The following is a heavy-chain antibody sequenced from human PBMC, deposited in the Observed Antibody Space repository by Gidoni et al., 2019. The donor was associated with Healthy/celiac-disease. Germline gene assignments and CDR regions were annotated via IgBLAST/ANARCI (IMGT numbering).Heavy chain of an antibody. CDR2: ISSSSSYM. J-gene: IGHJ4*02. Sequence: ASSRFTFSSYSMNWVRQAPGKGLEWVSSISSSSSYMYYADSVKGRFNISRDNAKNSLYLQMNSLRAEDTAVYYCARVPRGDYFDYWGQGTLVTVSS. CDR3: ARVPRGDYFDY. D-gene: IGHD3-16*01. CDR1: RFTFSSYS. V-gene: IGHV3-21*01.